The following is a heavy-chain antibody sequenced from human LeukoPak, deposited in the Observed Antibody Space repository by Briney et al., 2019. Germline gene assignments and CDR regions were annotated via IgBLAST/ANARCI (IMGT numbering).Heavy chain of an antibody. V-gene: IGHV3-21*01. Sequence: GGAPRISCAASWFTLRRYSKKWGRPGPGEGVGGGSSISSSSSYIYYADSVKGRFTISRDNAKNSLYLQMNSLRAEDTAVYYCARDFDYAVGATPFDYWGQGTLVTVSS. J-gene: IGHJ4*02. CDR3: ARDFDYAVGATPFDY. CDR1: WFTLRRYS. D-gene: IGHD1-26*01. CDR2: ISSSSSYI.